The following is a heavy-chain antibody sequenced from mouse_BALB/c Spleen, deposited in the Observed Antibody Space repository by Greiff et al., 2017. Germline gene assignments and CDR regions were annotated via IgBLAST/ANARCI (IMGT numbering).Heavy chain of an antibody. CDR1: GYSITSGYY. CDR3: AREGGKIGYAMDY. D-gene: IGHD2-14*01. Sequence: DVKLVESGPGLVKPSQSLSLTCSVTGYSITSGYYWNWIRQFPGNKLEWMRYISYDGSNNYNPSLKNRISITRDTSKNQFFLKLNSVTTEDTATYYCAREGGKIGYAMDYWGQGTSVTVSS. V-gene: IGHV3-6*02. CDR2: ISYDGSN. J-gene: IGHJ4*01.